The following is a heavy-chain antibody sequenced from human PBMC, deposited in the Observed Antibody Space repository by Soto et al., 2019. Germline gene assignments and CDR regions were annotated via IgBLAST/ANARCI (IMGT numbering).Heavy chain of an antibody. CDR3: ATAQYRLGAFDI. CDR1: GYTFTSYG. Sequence: GASVKVSCKASGYTFTSYGINWVRQAPGKGLEWMGGFDPEDGETIYAQKFQGRVTMTEDTSTDTAYTELSSLRSEDTAVYYCATAQYRLGAFDIWGQGTMVTVSS. J-gene: IGHJ3*02. D-gene: IGHD1-1*01. V-gene: IGHV1-24*01. CDR2: FDPEDGET.